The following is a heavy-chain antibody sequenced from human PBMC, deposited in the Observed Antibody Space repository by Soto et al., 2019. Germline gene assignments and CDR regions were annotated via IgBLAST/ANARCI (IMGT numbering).Heavy chain of an antibody. CDR2: IIPIFGTA. CDR3: ALEPYDFGGAFDY. CDR1: GGTFSSYA. V-gene: IGHV1-69*01. J-gene: IGHJ4*02. Sequence: KVSCKASGGTFSSYAISWVRQAPGQGLEWMGGIIPIFGTANYAQKFQGRVTITADESTSTAYMELSSLRSEDTAVYYCALEPYDFGGAFDYWGQGTLVTVSS. D-gene: IGHD3-3*01.